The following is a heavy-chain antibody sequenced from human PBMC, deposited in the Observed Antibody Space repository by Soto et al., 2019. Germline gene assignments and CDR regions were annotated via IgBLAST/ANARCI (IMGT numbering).Heavy chain of an antibody. CDR1: GFSFNDYW. Sequence: RLSCVASGFSFNDYWMHWVRQVPGRGPEWVSRVNMEGTGTTYADSVKGRFTISRDNAKNRLFLQMNTLSPEDTAVYYCTRVGGVSGNYDYWGQGTQVTVSS. CDR2: VNMEGTGT. CDR3: TRVGGVSGNYDY. V-gene: IGHV3-74*03. J-gene: IGHJ4*02. D-gene: IGHD2-8*02.